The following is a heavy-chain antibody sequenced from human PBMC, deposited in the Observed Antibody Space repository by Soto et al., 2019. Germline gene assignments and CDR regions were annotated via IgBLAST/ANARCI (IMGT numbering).Heavy chain of an antibody. J-gene: IGHJ6*02. V-gene: IGHV3-23*01. Sequence: EVQLLESGGGLVKPGGSLRLSCAASGFTFNNYAMSWVRQATGKGLEWVSSISGSGGTIYYADSVKGRFTISRDNSKNTLYLQMNSLRAEDTAIYFCAKDQVAARRYYYYGMDVWGQGTTVTVSS. CDR3: AKDQVAARRYYYYGMDV. CDR2: ISGSGGTI. CDR1: GFTFNNYA. D-gene: IGHD6-6*01.